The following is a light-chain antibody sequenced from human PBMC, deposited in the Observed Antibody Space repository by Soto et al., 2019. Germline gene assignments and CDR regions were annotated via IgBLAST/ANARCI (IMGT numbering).Light chain of an antibody. CDR2: EVS. CDR1: SSDVGTYNF. Sequence: QSVLTQPASVSGSPGQSITISCTGTSSDVGTYNFVSWYQQHPGKVPKLMVYEVSSRPSGVSDRFSGSKSGNPAALTISGLQAEDEAEYYCSSKINNNTPLYVFGTGTKGTVL. CDR3: SSKINNNTPLYV. V-gene: IGLV2-14*01. J-gene: IGLJ1*01.